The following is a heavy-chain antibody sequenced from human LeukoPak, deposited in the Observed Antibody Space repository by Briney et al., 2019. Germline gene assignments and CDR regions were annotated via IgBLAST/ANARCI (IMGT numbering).Heavy chain of an antibody. D-gene: IGHD3-22*01. CDR3: ARGRTNYYDSSGSDY. V-gene: IGHV1-8*03. CDR2: MNPNSGNT. CDR1: GYTFTSYE. Sequence: ASVKVSCKASGYTFTSYEINWVRQATGQGLEWMGWMNPNSGNTGYAQKFQGRVTITRNTSISTAYMELSSLRSEDTAVYYCARGRTNYYDSSGSDYWGQGTLVTVSS. J-gene: IGHJ4*02.